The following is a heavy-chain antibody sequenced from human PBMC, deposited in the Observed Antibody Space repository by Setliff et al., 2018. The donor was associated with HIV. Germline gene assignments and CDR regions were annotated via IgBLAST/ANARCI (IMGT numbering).Heavy chain of an antibody. CDR3: ARDIPPEYPGFDL. V-gene: IGHV3-11*04. CDR2: ITSSGSTI. Sequence: PGGSLRLSCAASGFIFSDYYMSWIRQAPGKGLEWVSYITSSGSTIYYSDSVKGRFTISRDNAKSSLYLQMNSLRVEDTAVYYCARDIPPEYPGFDLWGQGTVVTVSS. CDR1: GFIFSDYY. D-gene: IGHD6-6*01. J-gene: IGHJ3*01.